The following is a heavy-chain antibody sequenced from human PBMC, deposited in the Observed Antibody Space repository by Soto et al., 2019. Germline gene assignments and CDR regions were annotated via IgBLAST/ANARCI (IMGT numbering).Heavy chain of an antibody. CDR2: IYYSGST. J-gene: IGHJ4*02. V-gene: IGHV4-39*01. Sequence: QLQLQESGPGLVKPSETLSLTCTVSGGSISSSSYYWGWIRQPPGKGLEWIGSIYYSGSTYYNPFLKSRVTISVDTSKNQFSLKLSSVTAADTAVYYCARQRIAARQDYFDYWGQGTLVTVSS. CDR3: ARQRIAARQDYFDY. CDR1: GGSISSSSYY. D-gene: IGHD6-6*01.